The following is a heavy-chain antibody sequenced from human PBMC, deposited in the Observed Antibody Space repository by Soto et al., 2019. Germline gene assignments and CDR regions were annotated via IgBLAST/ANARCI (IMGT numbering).Heavy chain of an antibody. CDR2: INANNGGA. J-gene: IGHJ5*02. D-gene: IGHD6-25*01. Sequence: WASVKVSCKASGYTFTDYHIHWVRQAPGQGLEFMGWINANNGGAGSAQQFQGRVTVTRDTSITTVYMELSNLRPDDTAVYYCAREGGSETLQPSYNWFDTWGQGTLVTVSS. V-gene: IGHV1-2*02. CDR3: AREGGSETLQPSYNWFDT. CDR1: GYTFTDYH.